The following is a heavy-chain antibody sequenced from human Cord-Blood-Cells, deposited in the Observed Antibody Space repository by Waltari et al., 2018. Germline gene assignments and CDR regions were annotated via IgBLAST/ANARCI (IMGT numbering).Heavy chain of an antibody. J-gene: IGHJ4*02. V-gene: IGHV1-2*01. CDR1: GYTFTGYY. D-gene: IGHD6-13*01. Sequence: QVQLVQSGAEVKKPGASVKVSCKASGYTFTGYYMPWVRQAPGQGLEWMGRINPTSGGTNYAQKFQGRVTRTRDTSISTAYMELSRLRSDDTVVYYCARGPYSSSWYYFDYWGQGTLVTVSS. CDR2: INPTSGGT. CDR3: ARGPYSSSWYYFDY.